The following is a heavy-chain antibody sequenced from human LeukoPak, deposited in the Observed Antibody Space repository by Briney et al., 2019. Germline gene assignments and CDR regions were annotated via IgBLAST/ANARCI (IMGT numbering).Heavy chain of an antibody. CDR2: INWNSDSI. J-gene: IGHJ4*02. CDR3: AINGGGDSGYGNFDY. Sequence: GGSLRLSCAVSGFTFDDYAMHWVRRVPGKGLEWVSGINWNSDSIGYADSVKGRFTTSRDNAKNSLYLQMNSLRAEDTAFYYCAINGGGDSGYGNFDYWGQGTLVVVSS. CDR1: GFTFDDYA. D-gene: IGHD5-12*01. V-gene: IGHV3-9*01.